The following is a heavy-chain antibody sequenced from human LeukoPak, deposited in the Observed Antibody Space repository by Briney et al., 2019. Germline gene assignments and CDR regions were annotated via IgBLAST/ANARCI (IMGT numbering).Heavy chain of an antibody. V-gene: IGHV3-53*01. CDR2: IYSGGST. Sequence: GGSLRLSCAASGFTVSSNYMSWVRQARGKGLEWVSVIYSGGSTYYADSVKGRFTISRDNSKNTLYLQMNSLRAEDTAVYYCAKDRHYYGSGSNYYMDVWGKGTTVTVSS. J-gene: IGHJ6*03. D-gene: IGHD3-10*01. CDR1: GFTVSSNY. CDR3: AKDRHYYGSGSNYYMDV.